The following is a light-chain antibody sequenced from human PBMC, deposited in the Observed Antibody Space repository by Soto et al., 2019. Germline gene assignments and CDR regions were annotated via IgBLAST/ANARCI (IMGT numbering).Light chain of an antibody. J-gene: IGKJ1*01. CDR1: QSVSSN. CDR2: DAS. V-gene: IGKV3-20*01. Sequence: IVMTQSPATVSVSPWERVTLSCRASQSVSSNLAWYQQKPGQAPRLLIYDASNRATGIPARFSGSGSGTDFTLTISRLEPEDFAVYYCQQYGSSGTFGQGTKVDIK. CDR3: QQYGSSGT.